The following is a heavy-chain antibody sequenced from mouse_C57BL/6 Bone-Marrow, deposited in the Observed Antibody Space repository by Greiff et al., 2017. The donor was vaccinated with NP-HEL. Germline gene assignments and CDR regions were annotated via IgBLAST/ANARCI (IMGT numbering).Heavy chain of an antibody. D-gene: IGHD2-5*01. CDR1: GFNIKNTY. V-gene: IGHV14-3*01. J-gene: IGHJ2*01. CDR3: AANYSNYVFFGY. CDR2: IDPANGNT. Sequence: VHVKQSVAELVRPGASVKLSCTASGFNIKNTYMHWVKQRPEQGLEWIGRIDPANGNTKYAPKFQGKATITADTSSNTAYLQLSSLTSEDTAVYYCAANYSNYVFFGYWGQGTTLTVSS.